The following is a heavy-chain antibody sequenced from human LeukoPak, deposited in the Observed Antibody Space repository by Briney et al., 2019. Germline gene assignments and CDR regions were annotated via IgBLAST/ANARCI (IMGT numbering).Heavy chain of an antibody. CDR1: GFTFSSYA. J-gene: IGHJ6*02. CDR3: AKTTGDDITLRGMDV. V-gene: IGHV3-23*01. Sequence: PGGSLRLFCVVCGFTFSSYAMRCVRQAPGRGREGVSAISRSGGSTYYADSVKGRFTISRDNYKNTLYLQMNSLRAEHTAVYYCAKTTGDDITLRGMDVWGQRTTVTVSS. CDR2: ISRSGGST. D-gene: IGHD7-27*01.